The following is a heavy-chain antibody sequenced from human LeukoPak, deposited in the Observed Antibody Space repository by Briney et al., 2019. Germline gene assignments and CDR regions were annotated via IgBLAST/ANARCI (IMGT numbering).Heavy chain of an antibody. CDR2: ISSSSTTI. Sequence: GGSLRLSCAGSGFTFSSYSMNWVRQAPGKGLEWVSYISSSSTTIYYADSVKGRFTISRDNAKNSLYLQMNSLRVEDTAFYYCARGDYYGSVWGQGTMVTVSS. V-gene: IGHV3-48*01. J-gene: IGHJ3*01. CDR1: GFTFSSYS. D-gene: IGHD3-10*01. CDR3: ARGDYYGSV.